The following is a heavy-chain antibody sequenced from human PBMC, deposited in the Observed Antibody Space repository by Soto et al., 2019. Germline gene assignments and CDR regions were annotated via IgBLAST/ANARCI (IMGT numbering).Heavy chain of an antibody. CDR2: MNPNSGNT. V-gene: IGHV1-8*01. CDR1: GYTFTSYD. J-gene: IGHJ4*02. CDR3: ARHLHSDSVHITPVSPDY. Sequence: ASVKVSCKASGYTFTSYDINWVRQATGQGLEWMGWMNPNSGNTGYAQKFQGRVTMTRNTSISTAYMELSSLKAADSAMYYCARHLHSDSVHITPVSPDYWGQGTLVTVSS. D-gene: IGHD4-4*01.